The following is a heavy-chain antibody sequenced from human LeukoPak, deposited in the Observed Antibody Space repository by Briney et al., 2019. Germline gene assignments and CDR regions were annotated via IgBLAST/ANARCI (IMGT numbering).Heavy chain of an antibody. CDR3: ARDSKKNWGHYYFDY. Sequence: SETLSLTCTVSGGSISSGGYYWSWVRQHPGKGLEWIVYIYYSGSTYYNPSLKSRVIISVDTSKNQFSLKLSSVTAADTAVYYCARDSKKNWGHYYFDYWGQGTLVTVSS. CDR1: GGSISSGGYY. V-gene: IGHV4-31*03. CDR2: IYYSGST. D-gene: IGHD7-27*01. J-gene: IGHJ4*02.